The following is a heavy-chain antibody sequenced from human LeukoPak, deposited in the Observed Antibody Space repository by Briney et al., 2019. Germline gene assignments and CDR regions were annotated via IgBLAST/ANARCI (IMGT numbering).Heavy chain of an antibody. J-gene: IGHJ4*02. Sequence: GGSLRLSCAASGFTFSSYWMSWVRQAPGKGLEWVSAISGSGGSTYYADSVKGRFTISRDNSKNTQYLQMNSLRVEDTAVYYCAKDSRRWKTYYYESSGLYYFAYWGQGTLVTVSS. D-gene: IGHD3-22*01. CDR1: GFTFSSYW. CDR2: ISGSGGST. V-gene: IGHV3-23*01. CDR3: AKDSRRWKTYYYESSGLYYFAY.